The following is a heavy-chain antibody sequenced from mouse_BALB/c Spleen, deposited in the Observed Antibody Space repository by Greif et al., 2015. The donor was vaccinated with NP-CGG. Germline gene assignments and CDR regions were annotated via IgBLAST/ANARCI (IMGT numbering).Heavy chain of an antibody. CDR1: GFTFSSFG. CDR2: ISSGSSTI. V-gene: IGHV5-17*02. CDR3: ARRGHYYGSSPYYAMDY. D-gene: IGHD1-1*01. J-gene: IGHJ4*01. Sequence: EVHLVESGGGLVQPGGSRKLSCAASGFTFSSFGMHWVRQAPEKGLEWVAYISSGSSTIYYADTVKGRFTISRDNPKNTLFLQMTSLRSEDTAMYYCARRGHYYGSSPYYAMDYWGQGTSVTVSS.